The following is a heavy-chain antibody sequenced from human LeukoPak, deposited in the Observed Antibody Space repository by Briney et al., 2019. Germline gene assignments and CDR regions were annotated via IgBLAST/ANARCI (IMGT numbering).Heavy chain of an antibody. V-gene: IGHV3-30-3*01. CDR3: ARAVYYYGSGIFSY. D-gene: IGHD3-10*01. Sequence: GGSLRLSCAASGFTFSSYAMHWVRQAPGKGLEWVAVISYDGSNKYYADSVKGRFTISRDNSKNTLYLQMNSLRAEDTAVYYCARAVYYYGSGIFSYWGQGTLVTVSS. CDR1: GFTFSSYA. J-gene: IGHJ4*02. CDR2: ISYDGSNK.